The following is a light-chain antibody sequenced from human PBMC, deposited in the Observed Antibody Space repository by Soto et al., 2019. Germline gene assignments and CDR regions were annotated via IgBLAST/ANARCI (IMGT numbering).Light chain of an antibody. CDR2: GAS. CDR3: QQYNNWPPWT. J-gene: IGKJ1*01. Sequence: IVMTQSPATLSVSPGERATLSCRASQSVSSNFAWYQQKPGQAPRLLIYGASTRATGIPARFSGRGSGTEYTLTISSLQSEDFAVYYCQQYNNWPPWTFDQGTKVEIK. V-gene: IGKV3-15*01. CDR1: QSVSSN.